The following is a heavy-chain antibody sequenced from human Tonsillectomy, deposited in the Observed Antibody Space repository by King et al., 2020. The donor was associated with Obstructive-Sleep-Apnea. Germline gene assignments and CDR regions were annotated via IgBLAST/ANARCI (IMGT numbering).Heavy chain of an antibody. D-gene: IGHD3-10*01. J-gene: IGHJ5*02. CDR3: AKDYGSGSYNWFDP. Sequence: VQLVESGGGVVQPGGSLRLSCAASGFTFSSYGMHWVRQAPGKGLEGVAFIRYDGSNKYYADSVKGRFTISRDNSKNTLYLQMNSLRAEDTAVYYCAKDYGSGSYNWFDPWGQGTLVTVSS. CDR2: IRYDGSNK. V-gene: IGHV3-30*02. CDR1: GFTFSSYG.